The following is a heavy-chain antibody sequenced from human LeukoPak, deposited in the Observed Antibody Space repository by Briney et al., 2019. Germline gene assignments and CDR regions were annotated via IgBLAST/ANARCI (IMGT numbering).Heavy chain of an antibody. D-gene: IGHD3-22*01. CDR1: GFTFSSYA. Sequence: GGSLRLSCAASGFTFSSYALSWVRQAPGKGLEWVSAISGSGYSTFYADSVTGRFTISRDNSKNTLYLQLNSLRAEDTAVYYCAKCYFDISGHPGHFDSWGQGTLVTVSS. J-gene: IGHJ4*02. CDR3: AKCYFDISGHPGHFDS. V-gene: IGHV3-23*01. CDR2: ISGSGYST.